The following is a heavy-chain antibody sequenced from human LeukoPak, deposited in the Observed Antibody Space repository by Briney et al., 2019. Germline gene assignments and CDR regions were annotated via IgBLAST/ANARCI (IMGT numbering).Heavy chain of an antibody. CDR3: ASAGIAVAGDYYYYGMDV. CDR1: GGTFSSYA. J-gene: IGHJ6*02. D-gene: IGHD6-19*01. V-gene: IGHV1-69*13. Sequence: SVKVSCKASGGTFSSYAISWVRQAPGQGLEWMGGIIPIFGTANYAQKLQGRVTITADESTSTAYMELSSLRSEDTAVYYCASAGIAVAGDYYYYGMDVWGQGTTVTVSS. CDR2: IIPIFGTA.